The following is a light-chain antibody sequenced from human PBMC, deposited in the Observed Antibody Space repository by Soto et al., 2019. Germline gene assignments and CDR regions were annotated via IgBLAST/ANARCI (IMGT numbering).Light chain of an antibody. CDR3: QQYGSSQYT. Sequence: EIVLTQSPGTLSLSPGERATLSCRASQSVNNNYLAWYQQKPGQAPRLLIYGASSRATGISARFSGSGSGKDLTLTNSRLEPEDYAVYYCQQYGSSQYTFGQGTKLEIK. CDR2: GAS. J-gene: IGKJ2*01. CDR1: QSVNNNY. V-gene: IGKV3-20*01.